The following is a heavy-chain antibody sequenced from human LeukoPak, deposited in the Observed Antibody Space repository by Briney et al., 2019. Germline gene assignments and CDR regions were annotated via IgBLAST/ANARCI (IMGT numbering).Heavy chain of an antibody. CDR3: AKDLGLGLPVYYMDV. D-gene: IGHD2-2*01. V-gene: IGHV3-23*01. CDR2: ISGSGGST. J-gene: IGHJ6*03. CDR1: GFTFSSYA. Sequence: GGSLRLSCAASGFTFSSYAMSWVRQAPGKGLEWVSAISGSGGSTYYADSVKGRFAISRDNSKNTLYLQMNSLRAEDTAVYYCAKDLGLGLPVYYMDVWGKGTTVTVSS.